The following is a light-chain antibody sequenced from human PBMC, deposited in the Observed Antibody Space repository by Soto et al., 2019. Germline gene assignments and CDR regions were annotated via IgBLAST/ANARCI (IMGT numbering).Light chain of an antibody. CDR1: QSVLYSSNNKNY. V-gene: IGKV4-1*01. CDR3: QQYESTPPT. J-gene: IGKJ2*01. Sequence: DIVMTQSPDSLAVSLGERATINXKSSQSVLYSSNNKNYLAWYQQRPGQPPKLLIYWASTRESGVPDRFSGSGSGTDFTLTITSLQAEDVAVYYCQQYESTPPTFGQGTKLEIK. CDR2: WAS.